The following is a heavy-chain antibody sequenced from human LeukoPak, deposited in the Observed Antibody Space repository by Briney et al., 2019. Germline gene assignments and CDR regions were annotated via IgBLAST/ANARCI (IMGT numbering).Heavy chain of an antibody. CDR2: ISGSGVST. V-gene: IGHV3-23*01. CDR3: AKQWRGTGDAFDI. CDR1: GFTSSTYA. J-gene: IGHJ3*02. Sequence: GGSLRLSCAASGFTSSTYAMSWVRQAPGKGLEWVSTISGSGVSTYYADSVKGRFTISRDTSKNTLYLQMNSLRAEDTAVYYCAKQWRGTGDAFDIWGQGTVVTFSS. D-gene: IGHD3/OR15-3a*01.